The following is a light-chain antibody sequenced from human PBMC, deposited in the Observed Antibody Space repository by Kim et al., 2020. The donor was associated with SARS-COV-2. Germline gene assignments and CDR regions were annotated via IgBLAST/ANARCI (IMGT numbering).Light chain of an antibody. V-gene: IGKV3-11*01. J-gene: IGKJ4*01. CDR2: DVS. Sequence: EIVLTQSPATLSLSPGERVTLSCRASQSVKSHLGWYQQKPGQAPRLLMYDVSNRATGIPARFSGSGFGTDFTLTISSLEPEDFAVYYCQQHSDWPPSLTFGGGTKVEI. CDR1: QSVKSH. CDR3: QQHSDWPPSLT.